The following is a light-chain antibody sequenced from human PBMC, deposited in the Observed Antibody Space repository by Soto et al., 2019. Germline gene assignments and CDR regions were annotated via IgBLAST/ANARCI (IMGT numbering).Light chain of an antibody. CDR1: QGISSY. CDR3: QKYNSAPLT. CDR2: AAS. V-gene: IGKV1-27*01. Sequence: DSQMTHSPSTLSASVLDIVTITCWASQGISSYLAWYQQKPGKVPKVLIYAASTLQSGVPSRFSGSGSGTDFTLTISSLQPEDAATYYCQKYNSAPLTFGGGTKVDIK. J-gene: IGKJ4*01.